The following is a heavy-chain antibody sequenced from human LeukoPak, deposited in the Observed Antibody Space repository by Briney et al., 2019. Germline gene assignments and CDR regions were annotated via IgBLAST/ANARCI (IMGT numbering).Heavy chain of an antibody. CDR2: ISSSSSYI. V-gene: IGHV3-21*01. Sequence: GGFLRLSCAASGFTFSSYSMNWVRQAPGKGLEWVSSISSSSSYIYYADSVKGRFTISRDNAKNSLYLQMNSLRAEDTAVYYCAAVLRCFDWLSLFDPWGQGTLVTVSS. D-gene: IGHD3-9*01. CDR1: GFTFSSYS. J-gene: IGHJ5*02. CDR3: AAVLRCFDWLSLFDP.